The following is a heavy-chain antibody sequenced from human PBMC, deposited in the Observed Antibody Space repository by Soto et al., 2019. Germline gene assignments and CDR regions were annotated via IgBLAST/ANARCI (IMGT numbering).Heavy chain of an antibody. D-gene: IGHD1-26*01. Sequence: EVQLVESGGGLVQPGRSLRLSCAASGFTFDDYAMHWVQQAPGKGLEWVSGISWNSGSIGYADSVKGRFTISRDNAKNSLYLQMNSLRAEDTALYYCAKDRGEGASAGAFDIWGQGTMVTVSS. CDR2: ISWNSGSI. V-gene: IGHV3-9*01. CDR3: AKDRGEGASAGAFDI. CDR1: GFTFDDYA. J-gene: IGHJ3*02.